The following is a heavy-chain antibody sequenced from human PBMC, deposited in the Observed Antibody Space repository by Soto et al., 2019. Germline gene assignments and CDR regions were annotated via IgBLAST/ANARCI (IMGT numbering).Heavy chain of an antibody. D-gene: IGHD1-7*01. CDR2: IIPIFGTA. J-gene: IGHJ6*02. CDR3: ASIQVTGTTDYYYYGMDV. V-gene: IGHV1-69*13. Sequence: GASVKVSCKASGGTFSSYAISWVRQAPGQGLEWMGGIIPIFGTANYAQKFQGRVTITADESTSTAYMELSSLRSEDTAVYYCASIQVTGTTDYYYYGMDVWGQGTTVTVSS. CDR1: GGTFSSYA.